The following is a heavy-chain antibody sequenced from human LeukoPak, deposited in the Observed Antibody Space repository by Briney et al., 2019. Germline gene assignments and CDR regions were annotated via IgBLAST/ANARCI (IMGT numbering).Heavy chain of an antibody. CDR2: IRYDGGDK. CDR3: AKNYCSSTSCYSYYMDV. Sequence: GGSLRLSCAASGLSFSTFGMHWVRQAPGKGREWVAFIRYDGGDKYFANSVKGRFTIFRDNSRNTLYLQMNSVRAEDTALYYCAKNYCSSTSCYSYYMDVWGKGTTVTVSS. V-gene: IGHV3-30*02. CDR1: GLSFSTFG. J-gene: IGHJ6*03. D-gene: IGHD2-2*02.